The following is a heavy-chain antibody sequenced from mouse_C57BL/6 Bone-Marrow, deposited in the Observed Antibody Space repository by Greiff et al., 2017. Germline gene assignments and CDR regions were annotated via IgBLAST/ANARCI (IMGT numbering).Heavy chain of an antibody. CDR1: GFTFSSYA. J-gene: IGHJ1*03. Sequence: EVQRVESGEGLVKPGGSLKLSCAASGFTFSSYAMSWVRQTPEKRLEWVAYISSGGDYIYYADTVKGRFTISRDNARNTLYLQMSSLKSEDTAMYYCTRDGDSGSSSHFDVWGTGTTVTVSS. CDR2: ISSGGDYI. D-gene: IGHD1-1*01. V-gene: IGHV5-9-1*02. CDR3: TRDGDSGSSSHFDV.